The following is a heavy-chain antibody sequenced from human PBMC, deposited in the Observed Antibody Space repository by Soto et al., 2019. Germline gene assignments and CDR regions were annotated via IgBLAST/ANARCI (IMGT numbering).Heavy chain of an antibody. Sequence: LRLSCAASGFTFSSYAMSWVRQAPGRGLEWVSAISGSGGNTYYADSVKGRFTISRDNSKNTLFLQMDSLRAEDTAIYFCAKTYFDFWSGSDYWGQGTLVTVSS. J-gene: IGHJ4*02. CDR1: GFTFSSYA. CDR3: AKTYFDFWSGSDY. V-gene: IGHV3-23*01. CDR2: ISGSGGNT. D-gene: IGHD3-3*01.